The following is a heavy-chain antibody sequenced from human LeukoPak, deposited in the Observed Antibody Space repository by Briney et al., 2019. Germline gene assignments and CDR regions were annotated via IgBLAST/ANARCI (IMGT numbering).Heavy chain of an antibody. CDR3: ASSRSGLLLGMDV. V-gene: IGHV3-48*03. CDR1: GFTFSSYE. D-gene: IGHD1-26*01. CDR2: ISSSGSTI. J-gene: IGHJ6*02. Sequence: PGGSLRLSCAAAGFTFSSYEMNWVRQAPGKGLEWVSYISSSGSTIYYADSVKGRFIISRDNAKNSLYLQMNSLRAEDTAVYYCASSRSGLLLGMDVWGQGTTVTVSS.